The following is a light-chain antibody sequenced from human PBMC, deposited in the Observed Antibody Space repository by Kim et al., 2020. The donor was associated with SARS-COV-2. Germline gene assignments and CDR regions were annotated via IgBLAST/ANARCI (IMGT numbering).Light chain of an antibody. CDR1: QSVDRN. V-gene: IGKV3-15*01. CDR3: QQYSDWPMFT. CDR2: DAS. Sequence: VSPGERGTLSCRASQSVDRNLVWYQHKPGQAPRLLIYDASTRATGVPARFSASGSGTEFTLTISSLQSEDSAIYYCQQYSDWPMFTFGQGTKLEI. J-gene: IGKJ2*01.